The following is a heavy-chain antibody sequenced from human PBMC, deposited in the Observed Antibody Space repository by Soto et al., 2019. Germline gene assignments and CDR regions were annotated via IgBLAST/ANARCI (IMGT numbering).Heavy chain of an antibody. Sequence: ASVKVSCKASGYTFTSYGISWVRQAPGQGLEWMGWISAYNGNTNYAQKLQGRVTMTTDTSTSTAYMELRSLRSDDTAVYYCARDTPASIAVAGPNRCYYYYGMDVWGQGTTVTVSS. V-gene: IGHV1-18*01. J-gene: IGHJ6*02. D-gene: IGHD6-19*01. CDR1: GYTFTSYG. CDR2: ISAYNGNT. CDR3: ARDTPASIAVAGPNRCYYYYGMDV.